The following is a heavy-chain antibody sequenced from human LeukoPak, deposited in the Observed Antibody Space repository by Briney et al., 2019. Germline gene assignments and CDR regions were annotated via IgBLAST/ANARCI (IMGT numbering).Heavy chain of an antibody. J-gene: IGHJ5*02. Sequence: ASVKVSCKASGYTFTSYDINWVRQANGQGLEWMGWMNPNSGNTGYAQKFQGRVTMTRNTSISTAYMELSSLRSEDTAVYYCARSGSYYDNWFDPWGQGTLVTVSS. CDR1: GYTFTSYD. CDR2: MNPNSGNT. CDR3: ARSGSYYDNWFDP. D-gene: IGHD1-26*01. V-gene: IGHV1-8*01.